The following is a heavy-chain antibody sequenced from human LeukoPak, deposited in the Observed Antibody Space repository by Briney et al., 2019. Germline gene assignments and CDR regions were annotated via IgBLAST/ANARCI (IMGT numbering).Heavy chain of an antibody. CDR3: ARGRSSSSGWYY. CDR1: GGSISSYY. CDR2: IYYSGST. J-gene: IGHJ4*02. V-gene: IGHV4-59*12. Sequence: TSETLSLTCTVSGGSISSYYWSWIRQPPGKGLEWIGYIYYSGSTNYNSSLKSRVTISVDTSKNQFSLKLSSVTAADTAVYYCARGRSSSSGWYYWGQGTLVTVSS. D-gene: IGHD6-19*01.